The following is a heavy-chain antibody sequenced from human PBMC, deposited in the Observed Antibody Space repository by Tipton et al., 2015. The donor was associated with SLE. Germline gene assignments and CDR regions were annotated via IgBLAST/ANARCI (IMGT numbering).Heavy chain of an antibody. CDR3: TSHDYFASGRVY. V-gene: IGHV4-39*07. Sequence: TLSLTCTVSGGSISSYSWGWIRQPPGTGLEWIGSINYSGTTSYNPSLKSRVTISVDTSKNQFSLKLSSVTAADTAVYYCTSHDYFASGRVYWGQGTLVTVSS. CDR2: INYSGTT. CDR1: GGSISSYS. J-gene: IGHJ4*02. D-gene: IGHD3-10*01.